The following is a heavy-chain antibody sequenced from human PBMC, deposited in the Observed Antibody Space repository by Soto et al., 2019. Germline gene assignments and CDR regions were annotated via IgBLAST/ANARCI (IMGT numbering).Heavy chain of an antibody. Sequence: QLQLQESGPGLVKPSETLSLTCTVSGGSISSSSYYWGWIRQPPGKGLEWIGSIYYSGSTYYNPSLKSRVTTSVDTSKNQFSLKLSSVTAADTAGYYCARSSYYYDGGGNDYWGQGTLVTVSS. CDR3: ARSSYYYDGGGNDY. CDR2: IYYSGST. CDR1: GGSISSSSYY. V-gene: IGHV4-39*01. J-gene: IGHJ4*02. D-gene: IGHD3-22*01.